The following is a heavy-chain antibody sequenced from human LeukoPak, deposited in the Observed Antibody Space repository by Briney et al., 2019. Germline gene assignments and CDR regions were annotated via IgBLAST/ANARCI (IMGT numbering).Heavy chain of an antibody. J-gene: IGHJ4*02. CDR1: GFTFSSYS. CDR3: ARENYGSGSYEGYFDY. D-gene: IGHD3-10*01. Sequence: GSLRLSCAASGFTFSSYSMNWVRQAPGKGLEWVSSISSSSSYIYYADSVKGRFTISRDNAKNSLYLQMNSLRAEDTAVYYCARENYGSGSYEGYFDYWGQGTLVTVSS. V-gene: IGHV3-21*01. CDR2: ISSSSSYI.